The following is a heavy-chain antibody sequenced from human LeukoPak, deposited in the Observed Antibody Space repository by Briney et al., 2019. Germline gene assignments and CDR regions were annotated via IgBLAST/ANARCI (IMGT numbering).Heavy chain of an antibody. Sequence: ASVTVSLTCSGYTFTSNGISWERQAPGQGPEWMGWISAYNGNTNYAQKLQGRVTMTTNTSTSTAYKELRSLRSDDTAVYYCARVRGYFDYRGQGTLVTVSS. CDR1: GYTFTSNG. CDR3: ARVRGYFDY. V-gene: IGHV1-18*01. J-gene: IGHJ4*02. CDR2: ISAYNGNT. D-gene: IGHD5-12*01.